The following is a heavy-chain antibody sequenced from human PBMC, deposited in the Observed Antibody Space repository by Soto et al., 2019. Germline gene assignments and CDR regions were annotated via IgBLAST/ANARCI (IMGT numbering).Heavy chain of an antibody. D-gene: IGHD6-13*01. CDR2: IYHSGST. CDR3: AIGYSSSWADAFDI. CDR1: SGSISSYY. J-gene: IGHJ3*02. V-gene: IGHV4-59*01. Sequence: QVQLQESGPGLVKPSETLSLTCTVASGSISSYYWSWIRQPPGKGLEWIGYIYHSGSTNYNHSLRSRVTISVDTSKNQFALKLSTVTAAETTVYYCAIGYSSSWADAFDIWGQGKTVTVSS.